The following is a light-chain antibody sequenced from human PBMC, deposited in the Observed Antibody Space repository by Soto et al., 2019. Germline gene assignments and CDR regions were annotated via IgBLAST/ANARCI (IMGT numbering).Light chain of an antibody. Sequence: EIVMTQSPATLSVSPGEGATLSCRPSQSVDKDLAWYRQKPGQAPSLLVYDASTRATGVPARFSGSGSGTEFTLTITSLQSEDFAVYYCQQYGSSPGTFGQGTKVEVK. CDR2: DAS. CDR3: QQYGSSPGT. J-gene: IGKJ1*01. CDR1: QSVDKD. V-gene: IGKV3-15*01.